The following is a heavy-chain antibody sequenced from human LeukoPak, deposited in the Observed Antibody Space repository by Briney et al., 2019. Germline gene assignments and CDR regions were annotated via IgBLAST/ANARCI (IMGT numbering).Heavy chain of an antibody. D-gene: IGHD3-10*01. CDR2: INHSGST. V-gene: IGHV4-34*01. Sequence: SETLSLTCAVYGGSFSGYYWSWIRQPPGKGLEWIGEINHSGSTNYNPSLKSRVTMSVDTSKNQFSLKLSSVTAADTAVYYCARVRNYYGSGSYSDYMDVWGKGTTVTISS. J-gene: IGHJ6*03. CDR3: ARVRNYYGSGSYSDYMDV. CDR1: GGSFSGYY.